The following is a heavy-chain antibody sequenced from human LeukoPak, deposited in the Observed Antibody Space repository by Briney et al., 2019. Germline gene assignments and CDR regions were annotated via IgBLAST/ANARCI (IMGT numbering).Heavy chain of an antibody. J-gene: IGHJ6*03. V-gene: IGHV3-11*01. CDR2: ISGSGSPI. CDR1: GFTFSDYY. CDR3: ARVKEGSTNYYYYYYMDV. Sequence: GGSLRLSCAASGFTFSDYYMSWIRQAPGKGLEWVSYISGSGSPIYYADSVKVRFIISRDNARYSLYLQMNSLRAEDTAVYYCARVKEGSTNYYYYYYMDVWGKGTTVTISS. D-gene: IGHD1-26*01.